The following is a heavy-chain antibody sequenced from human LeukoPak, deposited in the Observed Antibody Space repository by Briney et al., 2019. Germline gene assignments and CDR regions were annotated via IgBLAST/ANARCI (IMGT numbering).Heavy chain of an antibody. CDR3: ASMAVGAKGGFDY. D-gene: IGHD1-26*01. J-gene: IGHJ4*02. CDR2: INSDGSST. CDR1: GFTFSSYW. Sequence: GGSLRLSCAASGFTFSSYWMHWVRQAPGKGLVWVSRINSDGSSTSYADSVKGRFTISRDNAKNTLYLQMNSLRAEDTAVYYCASMAVGAKGGFDYWGQGTLVTVSS. V-gene: IGHV3-74*01.